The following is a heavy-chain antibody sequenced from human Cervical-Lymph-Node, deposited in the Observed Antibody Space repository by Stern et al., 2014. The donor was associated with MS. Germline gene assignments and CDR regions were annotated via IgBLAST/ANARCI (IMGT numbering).Heavy chain of an antibody. CDR2: IYPGDSET. D-gene: IGHD1-14*01. J-gene: IGHJ4*02. CDR1: GYKFSIYW. CDR3: ARQTTAWASDV. V-gene: IGHV5-51*01. Sequence: EVQLVESGAELIRPGESLKISCKGSGYKFSIYWIAWVRQMPGKGLEWMGFIYPGDSETRYSPSCQGQVTMSADKSTSTAYLQWSSLNASDTAMYFCARQTTAWASDVWGQGTLVTVSS.